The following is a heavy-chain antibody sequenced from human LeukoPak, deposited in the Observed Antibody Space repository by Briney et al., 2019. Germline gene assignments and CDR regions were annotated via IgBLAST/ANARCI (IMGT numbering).Heavy chain of an antibody. CDR1: GGSISSGGYY. Sequence: PSQTLSLTCTVSGGSISSGGYYWSWIRQHPGKGLEWIGYIYYSGSTYYNPSLKSRVTISVDTSKNQFSLKLSSVTAADTAVYYCARDVYIVVVPAAMGHFDYWGQGTLVTVSS. J-gene: IGHJ4*02. V-gene: IGHV4-31*03. CDR3: ARDVYIVVVPAAMGHFDY. D-gene: IGHD2-2*01. CDR2: IYYSGST.